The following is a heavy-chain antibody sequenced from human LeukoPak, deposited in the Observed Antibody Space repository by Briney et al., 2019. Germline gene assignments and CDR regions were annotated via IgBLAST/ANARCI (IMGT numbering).Heavy chain of an antibody. CDR3: AREKDIGVVVAAVKLYYYYYGMDV. Sequence: GGSLRLSCAASGFTFSSYSMNWVRQAPGKGLEWVSSISSSSSYIYYADSVKGRFTISRDNAKNSLYLQMNSLRAEDTAVYYCAREKDIGVVVAAVKLYYYYYGMDVWGQGTTVTVSS. CDR2: ISSSSSYI. V-gene: IGHV3-21*01. J-gene: IGHJ6*02. CDR1: GFTFSSYS. D-gene: IGHD2-15*01.